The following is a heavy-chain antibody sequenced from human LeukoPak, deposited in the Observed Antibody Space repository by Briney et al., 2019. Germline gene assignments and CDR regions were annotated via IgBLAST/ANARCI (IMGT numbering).Heavy chain of an antibody. CDR3: ARDRWMVRGVAPDY. CDR1: GFGFSSYC. D-gene: IGHD3-10*01. Sequence: GGSMILPCAASGFGFSSYCIDWVRQAPCKGLEWVADIWYDGSNKYYVDSVKGRFTISRDNSKNTLYLQMNSLRAEDTAVYYCARDRWMVRGVAPDYWGQGTLVTVSS. CDR2: IWYDGSNK. J-gene: IGHJ4*02. V-gene: IGHV3-33*01.